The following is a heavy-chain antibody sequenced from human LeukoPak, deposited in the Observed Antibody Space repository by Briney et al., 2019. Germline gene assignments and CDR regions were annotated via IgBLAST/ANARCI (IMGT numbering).Heavy chain of an antibody. CDR3: ARGYYGSGWAFDI. Sequence: SETLSLTCAVSGGSISSGGYYWSWIRQPPGKGLEWIGYIYYSGSTNYNPSLKSRVTISVDTSKNQFSLKLSSVTAADTAVYYCARGYYGSGWAFDIWGQGTMVTVSS. D-gene: IGHD3-10*01. V-gene: IGHV4-61*08. CDR2: IYYSGST. J-gene: IGHJ3*02. CDR1: GGSISSGGYY.